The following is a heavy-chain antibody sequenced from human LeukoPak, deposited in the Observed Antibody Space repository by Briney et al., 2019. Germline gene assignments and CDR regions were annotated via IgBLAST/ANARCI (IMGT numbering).Heavy chain of an antibody. J-gene: IGHJ1*01. CDR1: GFTFSSYG. CDR2: IRYDGSNK. D-gene: IGHD2-2*01. V-gene: IGHV3-30*02. Sequence: GGSLRLSCAASGFTFSSYGMHWVRQAPGKGLEWVAFIRYDGSNKYYADSVKGRFTISRDNSKNTLYLQMNSLRAEDTAVYYCAKDPYCSSTSCHPPFQHWGQGTLVTVSS. CDR3: AKDPYCSSTSCHPPFQH.